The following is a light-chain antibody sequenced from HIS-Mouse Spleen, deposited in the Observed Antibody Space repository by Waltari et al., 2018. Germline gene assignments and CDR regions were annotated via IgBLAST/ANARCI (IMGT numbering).Light chain of an antibody. CDR2: EDS. J-gene: IGLJ2*01. Sequence: SYELTQPPSVSVSPGQTARITCSGDALPKKYAYWYQQKSGQAPVLVIYEDSKLPSGIPVGFSGSSSWTMATLTISGAQVEDEADYYCYSTDSSGNHRVFGGGTKLTVL. V-gene: IGLV3-10*01. CDR1: ALPKKY. CDR3: YSTDSSGNHRV.